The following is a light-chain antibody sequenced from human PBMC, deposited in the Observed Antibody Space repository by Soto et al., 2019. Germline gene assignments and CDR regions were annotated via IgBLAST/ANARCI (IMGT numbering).Light chain of an antibody. Sequence: DIQMTQSPSTLSAPVGDRVTITCRASQTIGTWLAWYQQKPGKAPKLLIYKASSLESGVPSRFSGSGSGTEFTLTISGLRPDDFATYYCQQYNTYPVTFGQGTKVEIK. CDR3: QQYNTYPVT. CDR1: QTIGTW. V-gene: IGKV1-5*03. CDR2: KAS. J-gene: IGKJ1*01.